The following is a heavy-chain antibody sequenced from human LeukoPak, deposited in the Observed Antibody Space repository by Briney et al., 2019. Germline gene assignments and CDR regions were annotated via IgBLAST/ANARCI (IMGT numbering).Heavy chain of an antibody. J-gene: IGHJ4*02. D-gene: IGHD1-26*01. Sequence: ASVKVSCKASGYTFTSYAMNWVRQAPGQGLKWMGWINTNTGNPTYAQGFTGRFVFSLDTSVSTAYLQIGSLKAEDTAVYYCATKWELSHFDYWGQGTLVTVSS. CDR3: ATKWELSHFDY. V-gene: IGHV7-4-1*01. CDR1: GYTFTSYA. CDR2: INTNTGNP.